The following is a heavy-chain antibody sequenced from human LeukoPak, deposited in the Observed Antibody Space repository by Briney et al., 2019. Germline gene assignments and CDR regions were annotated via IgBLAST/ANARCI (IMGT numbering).Heavy chain of an antibody. CDR2: ISYDGSNK. CDR1: GFTFSSYA. V-gene: IGHV3-30-3*01. CDR3: ARDLSPYYDSSGYLI. J-gene: IGHJ4*02. D-gene: IGHD3-22*01. Sequence: GGSLRLSCAASGFTFSSYAMHWVRQAPGKGLEWVAVISYDGSNKYYADSVKGRFTISRDNSKNTLYLQMNSQRAEDTAVYYCARDLSPYYDSSGYLIWGQGTLVTVSS.